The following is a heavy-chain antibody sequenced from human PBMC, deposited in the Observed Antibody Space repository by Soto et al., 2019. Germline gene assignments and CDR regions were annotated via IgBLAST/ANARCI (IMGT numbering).Heavy chain of an antibody. J-gene: IGHJ4*02. CDR2: ISDSGST. CDR1: GASVTSFY. V-gene: IGHV4-59*08. CDR3: ARRNGIDF. D-gene: IGHD2-8*01. Sequence: PSETLSLTCTVSGASVTSFYWSWIRQAPGKGLEWIGYISDSGSTNYSPSLGSRVTISVDTSKNQFSLRLTSVTAADTAVYYCARRNGIDFWGQGTLVTVSS.